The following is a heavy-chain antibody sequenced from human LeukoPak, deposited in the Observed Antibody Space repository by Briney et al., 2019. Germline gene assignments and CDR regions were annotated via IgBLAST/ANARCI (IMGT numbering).Heavy chain of an antibody. CDR3: ARTRGYSYGYSYYYYMDV. CDR1: GGSISSSNYY. J-gene: IGHJ6*03. D-gene: IGHD5-18*01. V-gene: IGHV4-39*07. CDR2: LYYSRSNY. Sequence: SETLSLTCTVSGGSISSSNYYWGWIRQPPGKGLEWIGSLYYSRSNYYYNPSLKSRVTVSVDTSKNQFSLKLSSVTAADTAVYYCARTRGYSYGYSYYYYMDVWGKGTTVTISS.